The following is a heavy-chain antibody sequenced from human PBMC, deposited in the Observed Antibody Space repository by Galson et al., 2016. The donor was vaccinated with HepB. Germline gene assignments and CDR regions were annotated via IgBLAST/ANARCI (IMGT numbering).Heavy chain of an antibody. CDR3: ARTIGFRVDY. CDR2: VWYAGSKG. J-gene: IGHJ4*02. Sequence: SLRLSCAASGYIFSSHGIHWVRQAPGKGLEWVAVVWYAGSKGYYADSVKGRFTVSKDNPKNTAYLQMNSLRVEDTAVYYCARTIGFRVDYWGQGTLVTVSS. CDR1: GYIFSSHG. V-gene: IGHV3-33*01.